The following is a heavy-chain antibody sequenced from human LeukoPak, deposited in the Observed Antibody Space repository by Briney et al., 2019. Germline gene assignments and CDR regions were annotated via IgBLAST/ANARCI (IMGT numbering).Heavy chain of an antibody. CDR2: IIPIFGTA. CDR3: ARGVGAGEFPYFDY. D-gene: IGHD1-26*01. Sequence: ASVKVSCKASGGTFSSYAISWVRQAPGQGLEWMGGIIPIFGTANYAQKFQGRVTITADESTSTAYVELSSLRSEDTAVYYCARGVGAGEFPYFDYWGQGTLVTVSS. CDR1: GGTFSSYA. J-gene: IGHJ4*02. V-gene: IGHV1-69*13.